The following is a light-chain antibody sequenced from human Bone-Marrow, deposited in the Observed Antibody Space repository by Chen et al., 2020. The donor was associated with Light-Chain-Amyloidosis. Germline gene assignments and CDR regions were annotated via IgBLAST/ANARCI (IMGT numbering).Light chain of an antibody. CDR1: NIGSTS. J-gene: IGLJ3*02. Sequence: SYVLTQPSSVSAAPGQTATIACGGNNIGSTSVHWSQQTPGQAPLLVVYDDSDRPSGIPERLSGSNSGNTATLTISRVEAGDEADYYCQVWDRSNDRPVFGGGTKLTVL. CDR3: QVWDRSNDRPV. CDR2: DDS. V-gene: IGLV3-21*02.